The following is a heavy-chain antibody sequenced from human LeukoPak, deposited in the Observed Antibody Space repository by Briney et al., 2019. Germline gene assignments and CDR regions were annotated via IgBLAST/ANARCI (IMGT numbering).Heavy chain of an antibody. CDR2: ISSSSSTI. J-gene: IGHJ3*02. D-gene: IGHD1-7*01. CDR1: GFTFSSCS. V-gene: IGHV3-48*04. CDR3: ARDHCYWNYVSAFDI. Sequence: PGGSLRLSCAASGFTFSSCSMNWVRQAPGKGLEWVSYISSSSSTIYYADSVKGRFTISRDNAKNSLYLQMNSLRAEDTAVYYCARDHCYWNYVSAFDIWGQGTMVTVSS.